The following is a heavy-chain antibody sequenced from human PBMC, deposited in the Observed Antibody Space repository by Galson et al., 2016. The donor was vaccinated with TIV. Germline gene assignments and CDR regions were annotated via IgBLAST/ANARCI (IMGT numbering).Heavy chain of an antibody. D-gene: IGHD6-19*01. CDR1: GFTFSEYF. Sequence: SLRLSCAASGFTFSEYFMIWIRQTPRKGLEWVSHISGSGNTTSYADSMRGRLIISRDNAKSSLYLQMSSLRVEDTAVYYCATLAVPGTRVYWGQGAQVTVSS. J-gene: IGHJ4*02. V-gene: IGHV3-11*04. CDR3: ATLAVPGTRVY. CDR2: ISGSGNTT.